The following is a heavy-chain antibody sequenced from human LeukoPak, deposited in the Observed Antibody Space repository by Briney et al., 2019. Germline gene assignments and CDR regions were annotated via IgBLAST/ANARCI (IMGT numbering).Heavy chain of an antibody. CDR1: GFTFSSYS. Sequence: GGSLRLSCAASGFTFSSYSMNWVRQAPGKGLEWVSSISSSSSYIYYADSVKGRFTNSRNNAKNSLYLQMNSLRAEDTAVYYCARIAGYYYYMDVWGKGTTVTVSS. CDR2: ISSSSSYI. J-gene: IGHJ6*03. D-gene: IGHD6-13*01. V-gene: IGHV3-21*01. CDR3: ARIAGYYYYMDV.